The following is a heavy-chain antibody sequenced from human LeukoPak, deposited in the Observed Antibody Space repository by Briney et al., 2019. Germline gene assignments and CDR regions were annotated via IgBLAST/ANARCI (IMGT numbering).Heavy chain of an antibody. J-gene: IGHJ4*02. V-gene: IGHV3-30*03. CDR2: ISYDGSNK. D-gene: IGHD4-17*01. CDR3: APTVTRY. Sequence: GGSLRLSCAASGFTFSSYGMHWVRQAPGKGLEWVAVISYDGSNKYYADSVKGRFTISRDNSKNTLYLQMNSLRAEDTAVYYCAPTVTRYWGQGTLVTVSS. CDR1: GFTFSSYG.